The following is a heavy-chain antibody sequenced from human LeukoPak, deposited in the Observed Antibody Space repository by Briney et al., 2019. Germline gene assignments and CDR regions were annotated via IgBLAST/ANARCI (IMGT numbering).Heavy chain of an antibody. CDR2: IGTTGDT. CDR1: GFVFSNYD. V-gene: IGHV3-13*01. D-gene: IGHD5-12*01. Sequence: GGSLRLSCAASGFVFSNYDFHWVRQVTGKRLEWVSGIGTTGDTYYPASVKGRFTISRENARNSLYLQMNSLRAGDTAVYYCVRVNWLHYSGMDVWGQGTTVTVSS. CDR3: VRVNWLHYSGMDV. J-gene: IGHJ6*02.